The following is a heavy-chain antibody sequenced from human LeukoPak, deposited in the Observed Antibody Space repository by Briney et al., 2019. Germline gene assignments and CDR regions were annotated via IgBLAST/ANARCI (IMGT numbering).Heavy chain of an antibody. Sequence: PGGSLRLSCAASGFTFSSYGMSWVRQAPGKGLEWVSAISGRGGRTYYADSVKGRFTISRDTSKNTLYLQMNSLRAEDTAVYYCAKDSPPVPQDYYDSICYFDYWGQGTLVTVSS. V-gene: IGHV3-23*01. CDR1: GFTFSSYG. CDR2: ISGRGGRT. CDR3: AKDSPPVPQDYYDSICYFDY. D-gene: IGHD3-22*01. J-gene: IGHJ4*02.